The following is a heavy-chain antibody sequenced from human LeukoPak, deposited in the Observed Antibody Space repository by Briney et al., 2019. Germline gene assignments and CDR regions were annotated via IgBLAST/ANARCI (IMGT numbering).Heavy chain of an antibody. Sequence: RASVKVSCKASGYTFTGYHMHWVRQAPGQGLEWMGRINPNSGDTNYAQKFQGRVTMTRDTSISTAYMELSRLRSDDTAVYYCARDYCSSTSCLFDYWGQGTLVTASS. D-gene: IGHD2-2*01. V-gene: IGHV1-2*06. J-gene: IGHJ4*02. CDR3: ARDYCSSTSCLFDY. CDR2: INPNSGDT. CDR1: GYTFTGYH.